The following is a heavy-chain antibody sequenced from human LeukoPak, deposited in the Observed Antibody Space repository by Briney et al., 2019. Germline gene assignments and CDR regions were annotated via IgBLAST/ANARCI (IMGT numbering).Heavy chain of an antibody. CDR3: ARAISMVRGVDN. J-gene: IGHJ4*02. CDR1: GDSIGRGSYY. V-gene: IGHV4-61*02. Sequence: PSQTLSLTCAVSGDSIGRGSYYWGWIRQPAGKAPEWIGRIFNTGSTSYNPSLKSRVTISVDTSKNQFSLNLRSVTAADTAVYYCARAISMVRGVDNWGQGTLVTVSS. CDR2: IFNTGST. D-gene: IGHD3-10*01.